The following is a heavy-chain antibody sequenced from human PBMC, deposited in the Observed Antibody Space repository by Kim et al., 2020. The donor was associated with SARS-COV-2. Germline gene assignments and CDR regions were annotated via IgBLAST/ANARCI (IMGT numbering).Heavy chain of an antibody. J-gene: IGHJ4*02. Sequence: ASVKVSCKASGYTFTGYYMHWVRQAPGQGLEWMGRINPNSGGTNYAQKFQGRVTMTRDTSISTAYMELSRLRSDDTAVYYCARVRIAVAWDPVFDYWGQGTLVTVSS. CDR3: ARVRIAVAWDPVFDY. D-gene: IGHD6-19*01. V-gene: IGHV1-2*06. CDR1: GYTFTGYY. CDR2: INPNSGGT.